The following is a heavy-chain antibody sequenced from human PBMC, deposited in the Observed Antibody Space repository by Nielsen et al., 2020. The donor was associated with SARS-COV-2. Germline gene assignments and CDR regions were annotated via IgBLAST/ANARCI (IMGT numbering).Heavy chain of an antibody. CDR1: GYSFTNYP. J-gene: IGHJ5*02. CDR2: INTGSGKT. Sequence: ASVKVSCKASGYSFTNYPLHWVRQAPGQSLEWMGLINTGSGKTRYSEKFQGRLTITRDTSASTAYMELTSLTSEDTAVYYCARDSGIVATITWFDPWGQGTLVTVTS. V-gene: IGHV1-3*04. D-gene: IGHD5-12*01. CDR3: ARDSGIVATITWFDP.